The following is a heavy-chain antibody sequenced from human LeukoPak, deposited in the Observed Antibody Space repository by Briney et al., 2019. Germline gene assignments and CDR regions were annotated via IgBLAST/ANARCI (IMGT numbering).Heavy chain of an antibody. CDR2: ISGSGGST. Sequence: PGGSLRVSCAASGFTFSSYAMSWVRQAPGKGLEWVSAISGSGGSTYYADSVKGRFTISRDNSKNTLYLQMNSLRAEDTAVYYCAKSRWENVAAAIEYWGQGTLVTVSS. V-gene: IGHV3-23*01. D-gene: IGHD6-13*01. CDR1: GFTFSSYA. J-gene: IGHJ4*02. CDR3: AKSRWENVAAAIEY.